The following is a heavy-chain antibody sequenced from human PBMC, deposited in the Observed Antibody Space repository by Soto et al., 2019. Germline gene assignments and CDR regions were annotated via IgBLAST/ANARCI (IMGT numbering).Heavy chain of an antibody. Sequence: HPGGSLRLSCAASGFTFSSYAMHWVRQAPGKGLEWVAVISYDGSNKYYADSVKGRFTISRDNSKNTLYLQMNSLRAEDTAVYYCAGDYKVVVVPAAIPPKSSYGMDVWGQGTTVTVSS. D-gene: IGHD2-2*02. CDR2: ISYDGSNK. CDR3: AGDYKVVVVPAAIPPKSSYGMDV. CDR1: GFTFSSYA. V-gene: IGHV3-30-3*01. J-gene: IGHJ6*02.